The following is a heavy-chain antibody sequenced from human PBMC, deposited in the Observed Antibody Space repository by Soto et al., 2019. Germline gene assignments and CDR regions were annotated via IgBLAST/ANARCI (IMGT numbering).Heavy chain of an antibody. CDR1: GGTFGSQG. V-gene: IGHV1-69*13. D-gene: IGHD5-18*01. Sequence: SVKVSCKASGGTFGSQGIAWVRQAPGQGLEWMGGFIAMLGTPTYAKKVQGRATISADESMTSSYLELRSLRSEDTGVYFCARGAMDNFDYWGQGNVVTVSS. J-gene: IGHJ4*02. CDR3: ARGAMDNFDY. CDR2: FIAMLGTP.